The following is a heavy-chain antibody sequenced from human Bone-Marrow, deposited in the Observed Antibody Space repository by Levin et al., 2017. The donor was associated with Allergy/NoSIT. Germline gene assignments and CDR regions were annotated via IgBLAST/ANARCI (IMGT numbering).Heavy chain of an antibody. CDR1: GGTFSSYA. D-gene: IGHD6-6*01. J-gene: IGHJ4*02. CDR3: ARSSSIAARGSKYFDY. V-gene: IGHV1-69*01. Sequence: KISCKASGGTFSSYAISWVRQAPGQGLEWMGGIIPIFGTANYAQKFQGRVTITADESTSTAYMELSSLRSEDTAVYYCARSSSIAARGSKYFDYWGQGTLVTVSS. CDR2: IIPIFGTA.